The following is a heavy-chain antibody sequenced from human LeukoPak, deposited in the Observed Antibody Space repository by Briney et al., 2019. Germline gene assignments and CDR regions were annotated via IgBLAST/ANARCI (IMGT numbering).Heavy chain of an antibody. CDR1: GGSISSGGYS. CDR2: IYHSGST. V-gene: IGHV4-30-2*05. J-gene: IGHJ5*02. D-gene: IGHD3-10*01. CDR3: ATRGSGSPFDP. Sequence: SQTLSLTCAVSGGSISSGGYSWSWIRQPPGKGLEWIGYIYHSGSTYYNPSLKSRVTISVDTSKNQFSLKLSSVTAADTAVYYCATRGSGSPFDPWGQGTLVTVSS.